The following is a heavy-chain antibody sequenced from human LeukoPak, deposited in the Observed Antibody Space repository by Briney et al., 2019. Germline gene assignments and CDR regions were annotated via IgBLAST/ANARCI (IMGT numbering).Heavy chain of an antibody. V-gene: IGHV3-64D*06. Sequence: GSLRLSCAASGFTFSSYAMHWVRQAPGKGLEYVSAISSNGGSTYYADSVKGRFTISRDNSKNTLYLQMSSLRAEDTAVYYCVKDFSSRWLVRDDSWGQETRVTVSS. D-gene: IGHD6-19*01. CDR2: ISSNGGST. CDR3: VKDFSSRWLVRDDS. J-gene: IGHJ4*02. CDR1: GFTFSSYA.